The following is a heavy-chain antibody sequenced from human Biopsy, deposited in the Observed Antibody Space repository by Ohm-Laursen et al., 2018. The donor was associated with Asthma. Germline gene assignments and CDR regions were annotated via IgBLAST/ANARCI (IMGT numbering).Heavy chain of an antibody. CDR2: VSYDGGVA. V-gene: IGHV3-30-3*01. CDR3: AKRRGYSDLTDFDH. J-gene: IGHJ4*02. CDR1: GFAVSRDY. D-gene: IGHD3-3*01. Sequence: SLRLSCAASGFAVSRDYMFWVRQAPGKGLEWVAVVSYDGGVAHYADSMKGRFTISRDNAKSTLYLQMNRLRTDDTAVYYCAKRRGYSDLTDFDHWGQGTLVTVSS.